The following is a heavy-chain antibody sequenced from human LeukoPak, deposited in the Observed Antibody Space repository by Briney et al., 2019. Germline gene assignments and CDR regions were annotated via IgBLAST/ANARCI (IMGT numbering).Heavy chain of an antibody. J-gene: IGHJ4*02. Sequence: GGSLRLSCAASGFTFSSYAMSWARQAPGKGLEWVSGISSSGSGGNTYYADSVKGRFTISRDSSKNTLFLQMNTLRAEDTAVYYCARRIAAAAAPYYFDYWGQGTLVTVSS. CDR3: ARRIAAAAAPYYFDY. CDR2: ISSSGSGGNT. CDR1: GFTFSSYA. D-gene: IGHD6-13*01. V-gene: IGHV3-23*01.